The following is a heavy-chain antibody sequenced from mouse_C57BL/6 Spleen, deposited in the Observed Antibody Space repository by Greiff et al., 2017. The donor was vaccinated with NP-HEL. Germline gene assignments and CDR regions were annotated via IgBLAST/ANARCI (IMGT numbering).Heavy chain of an antibody. D-gene: IGHD1-1*01. J-gene: IGHJ4*01. CDR1: RYTFTSYW. CDR2: IHPNSGST. V-gene: IGHV1-64*01. CDR3: ARGDYYGSSDY. Sequence: QVQLQQPGAELVKPGASVKLSCKASRYTFTSYWMHWVKQRPGQGLEWIGMIHPNSGSTNYNEKFKSKATLTVDKSSSTAYMQLSSLTSEDSAVYYCARGDYYGSSDYWGQGTSVTVSS.